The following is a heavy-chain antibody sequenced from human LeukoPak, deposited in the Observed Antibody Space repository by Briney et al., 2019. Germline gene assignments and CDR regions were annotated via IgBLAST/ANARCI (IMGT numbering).Heavy chain of an antibody. V-gene: IGHV3-23*01. CDR2: ISGSGGST. Sequence: GGSLRLSCAASGFTFSSYAMSWVRQAPGKGLEWVSAISGSGGSTYYADSVKGRFTISRDNSKNTLYLQMNSLRAEDTAVYYCARVGTADYSSGWFDYWGQGTMVTVSS. D-gene: IGHD6-19*01. CDR3: ARVGTADYSSGWFDY. CDR1: GFTFSSYA. J-gene: IGHJ4*02.